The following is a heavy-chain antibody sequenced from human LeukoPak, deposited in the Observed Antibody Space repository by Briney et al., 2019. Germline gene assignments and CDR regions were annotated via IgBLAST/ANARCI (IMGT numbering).Heavy chain of an antibody. V-gene: IGHV3-48*03. J-gene: IGHJ4*02. Sequence: GGSLRLSCAASGFTFSSYEMNWVRQAPGKGLEWVSYISSSGSTIYYADSVKGRFTISRDNAKNTLYLQMNSLRAEDTAVYYCARDRWGCSGGSCYSRRGFDYWGQGTLVTVSS. CDR1: GFTFSSYE. CDR2: ISSSGSTI. D-gene: IGHD2-15*01. CDR3: ARDRWGCSGGSCYSRRGFDY.